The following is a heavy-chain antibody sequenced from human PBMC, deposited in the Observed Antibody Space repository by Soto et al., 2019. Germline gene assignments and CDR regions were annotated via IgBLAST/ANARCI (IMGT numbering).Heavy chain of an antibody. Sequence: QGQLLQSGDEVKKPGASVRVSCRGSGYDFTSYGISWVRQAPGQGLEWVAWISAYNGKRDTAQKFQGRVTMTLDTSTNTAHMALGALTSADTAVYYRAGGRIVASIPDAFEIWGQGTLVAVSS. CDR2: ISAYNGKR. CDR1: GYDFTSYG. D-gene: IGHD2-21*01. V-gene: IGHV1-18*01. J-gene: IGHJ3*02. CDR3: AGGRIVASIPDAFEI.